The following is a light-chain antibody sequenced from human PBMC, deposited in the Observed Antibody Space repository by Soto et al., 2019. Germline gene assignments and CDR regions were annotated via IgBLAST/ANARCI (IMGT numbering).Light chain of an antibody. CDR3: QEYNSDGPYT. V-gene: IGKV1-5*01. J-gene: IGKJ2*01. CDR2: DAS. CDR1: QPINKW. Sequence: DIQLTQSPSTPAASVGDRVTMTCRASQPINKWLAWYQQKPGKAPDLLISDASTLESGVPSRFRGSGSGTEFTLIISSLQTEDVATYYCQEYNSDGPYTFGQGTKLEIK.